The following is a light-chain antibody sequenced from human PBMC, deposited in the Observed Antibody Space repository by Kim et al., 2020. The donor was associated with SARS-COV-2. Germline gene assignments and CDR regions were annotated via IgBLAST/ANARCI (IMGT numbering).Light chain of an antibody. J-gene: IGKJ1*01. CDR3: LQDYTYPRT. V-gene: IGKV1-6*01. CDR1: QGIRND. Sequence: VSVGDRVTITCRASQGIRNDLGWYQQTPVKAPNLLIYAASNLQSGVPSRFSGSGSGTDFTLTISSLQPEDFATYYCLQDYTYPRTFGQGTKVDIK. CDR2: AAS.